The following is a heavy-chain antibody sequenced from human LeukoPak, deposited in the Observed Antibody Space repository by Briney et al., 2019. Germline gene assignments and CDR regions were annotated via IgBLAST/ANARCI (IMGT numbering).Heavy chain of an antibody. J-gene: IGHJ4*02. CDR2: ISSSSSYT. Sequence: GGSLRLSCAASGFTFGSYSMNWVRQAPGKGLEWVSSISSSSSYTYYADSLKGRFTISRDNAKSSLYLQMNSLRAEDTAVYYCAGHSPRYGTGIQQYYWGQGTLVTVSS. CDR1: GFTFGSYS. V-gene: IGHV3-21*01. D-gene: IGHD6-19*01. CDR3: AGHSPRYGTGIQQYY.